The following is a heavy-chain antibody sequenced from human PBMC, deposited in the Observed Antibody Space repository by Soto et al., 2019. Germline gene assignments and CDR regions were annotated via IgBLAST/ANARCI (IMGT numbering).Heavy chain of an antibody. Sequence: QVQLVESGGGVVQPGRSLRLSCAASGFTFSSYGMHWVRQAPGKGLEWVAVISYDGSNKYYADSVKGRFTISRDNSKNPLYLQMNSLRAEDTAVYYCAKDLHYYDSSGYADNWFDPWGQGTLVTVSS. CDR3: AKDLHYYDSSGYADNWFDP. J-gene: IGHJ5*02. V-gene: IGHV3-30*18. CDR2: ISYDGSNK. CDR1: GFTFSSYG. D-gene: IGHD3-22*01.